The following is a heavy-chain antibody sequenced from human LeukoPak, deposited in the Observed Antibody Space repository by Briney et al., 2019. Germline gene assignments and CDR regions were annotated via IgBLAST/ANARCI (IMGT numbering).Heavy chain of an antibody. Sequence: GASVTVFCKASRGTFSSYAISWVRQAPGQGLEWMGGIIPIFGTANYAQKFQGRVTITADKSTSTAYMELSSLRSEDTAVYYCARDRGWRSGYYFDYWGQGTLVTVSS. CDR3: ARDRGWRSGYYFDY. J-gene: IGHJ4*02. CDR1: RGTFSSYA. D-gene: IGHD3-10*01. CDR2: IIPIFGTA. V-gene: IGHV1-69*06.